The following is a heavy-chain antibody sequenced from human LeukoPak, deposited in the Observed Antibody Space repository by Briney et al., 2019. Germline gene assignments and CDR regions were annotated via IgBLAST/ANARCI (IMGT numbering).Heavy chain of an antibody. Sequence: SETLSLTCDVFGQSFSSYSWAWTWIRQTPGEGLEWIGGIIESEARNASYNPSLESRVSIEMDTSKKQFSLTLTSMTAADTAIXXXXRGRYPPRRFFDXWGRGTLVTVSS. CDR1: GQSFSSYS. D-gene: IGHD3-16*02. CDR2: IIESEARNA. J-gene: IGHJ2*01. CDR3: XRGRYPPRRFFDX. V-gene: IGHV4-34*01.